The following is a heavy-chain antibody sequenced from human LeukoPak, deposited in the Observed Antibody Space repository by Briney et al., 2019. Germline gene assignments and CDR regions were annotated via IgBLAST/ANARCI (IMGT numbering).Heavy chain of an antibody. Sequence: PGGSLRPSCAASKFTFSSYAMHWVRQAPGKGLEWVALISYDGNNKYYADSVRGRFTISRDNSKNTLYLQMNSLRTEDTAVYYCASVGTYYYDSSGYPLSDYWGQGTLVTVSS. J-gene: IGHJ4*02. CDR1: KFTFSSYA. V-gene: IGHV3-30-3*01. D-gene: IGHD3-22*01. CDR3: ASVGTYYYDSSGYPLSDY. CDR2: ISYDGNNK.